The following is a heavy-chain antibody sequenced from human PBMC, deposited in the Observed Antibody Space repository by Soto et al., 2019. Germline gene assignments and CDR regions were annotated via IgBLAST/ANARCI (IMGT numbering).Heavy chain of an antibody. CDR3: TRGAAGFDY. CDR1: GFTFSSYD. V-gene: IGHV3-13*01. CDR2: IGKAGDT. J-gene: IGHJ4*02. D-gene: IGHD6-13*01. Sequence: EVQLVESGGDLVQPGGSLRLSCAASGFTFSSYDFHWVRQTTGKGLEWVSGIGKAGDTYYAGSVKGRFTISRENAKNSLYLQMNSLRAGDTAVYYCTRGAAGFDYWGQGTLVTVSS.